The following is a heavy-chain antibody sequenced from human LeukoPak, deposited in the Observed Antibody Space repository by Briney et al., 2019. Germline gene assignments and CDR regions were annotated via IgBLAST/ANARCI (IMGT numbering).Heavy chain of an antibody. CDR1: GGSFSGYY. J-gene: IGHJ4*02. V-gene: IGHV4-34*01. CDR3: ARGPYCSSTSCYTVAFDY. CDR2: INHSGST. Sequence: SETLSLTCAVYGGSFSGYYWSWIRQPPGKGLEWIGEINHSGSTNYNPSLKSRVTISVDTSKSQFSLKLSSVTAADTAVYYCARGPYCSSTSCYTVAFDYWGQGTLVTVSS. D-gene: IGHD2-2*02.